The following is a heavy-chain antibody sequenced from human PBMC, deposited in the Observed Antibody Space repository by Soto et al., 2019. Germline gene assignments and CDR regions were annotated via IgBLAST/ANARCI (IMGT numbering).Heavy chain of an antibody. J-gene: IGHJ6*02. D-gene: IGHD2-8*01. Sequence: PGGSLRLSCAASGFTFSNYAMDWVRQAPGTGLEWVSSISGAGYNTYYGDSVKGRFTISRDNSKNALYLQMNSLRAEDTAVYYCAKDLFTMVPRADVWGQGTTVTVSS. V-gene: IGHV3-23*01. CDR2: ISGAGYNT. CDR3: AKDLFTMVPRADV. CDR1: GFTFSNYA.